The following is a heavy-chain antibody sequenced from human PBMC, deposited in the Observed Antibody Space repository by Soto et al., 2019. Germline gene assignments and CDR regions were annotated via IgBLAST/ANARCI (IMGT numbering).Heavy chain of an antibody. CDR2: VHHAGST. J-gene: IGHJ5*01. CDR1: GGSFSAYY. Sequence: QVQLQQWGAGLLKPSETLSLTCAVYGGSFSAYYWTWIRQPPGKGLEWIGEVHHAGSTNYNPSVKSRVTISMDTSKNQFSLKLSSVTAADTAVYYCARAKYYYGSGPARRWFDSWGQGTLLTVSS. CDR3: ARAKYYYGSGPARRWFDS. V-gene: IGHV4-34*01. D-gene: IGHD3-10*01.